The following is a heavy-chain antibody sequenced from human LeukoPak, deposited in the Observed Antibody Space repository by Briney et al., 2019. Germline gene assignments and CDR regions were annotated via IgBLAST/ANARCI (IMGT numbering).Heavy chain of an antibody. V-gene: IGHV3-21*01. Sequence: RGSLRDSCAASGFTFSSYSMNWVRQAPGKGLEWVSSISSSSSYIYYADSVKGRFTISRDNAKNSLYLQMNSLRAEDTAVYYCARGSWSSLGYWGQGTLVTVSS. J-gene: IGHJ4*02. CDR2: ISSSSSYI. CDR1: GFTFSSYS. CDR3: ARGSWSSLGY. D-gene: IGHD2-15*01.